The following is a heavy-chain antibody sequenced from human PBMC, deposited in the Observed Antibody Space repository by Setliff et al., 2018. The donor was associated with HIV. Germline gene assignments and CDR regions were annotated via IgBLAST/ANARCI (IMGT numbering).Heavy chain of an antibody. CDR2: THYSGSS. CDR3: ASTGHIEIDPLQPFEI. Sequence: PSETLSLTCTISGGFISNHYWNWIRQPPGKGLEWIGSTHYSGSSYYSPSLKSRVTISLDTSRNQFSLKLTSVTAADTAVYYCASTGHIEIDPLQPFEIWGQGTMVTVS. CDR1: GGFISNHY. J-gene: IGHJ3*02. D-gene: IGHD5-12*01. V-gene: IGHV4-59*11.